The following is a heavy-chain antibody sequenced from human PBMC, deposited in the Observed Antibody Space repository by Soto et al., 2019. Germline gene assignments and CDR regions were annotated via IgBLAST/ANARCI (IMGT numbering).Heavy chain of an antibody. CDR1: GGSFGKSA. Sequence: SVKVSCKASGGSFGKSAINWVRQTPGQGLEWLGGFIPVYRTLNYAQKFQGRVTITADESTGTAYVTLSSLASDDTAVYYCATGVIWIGYFTVDSWGQGTRVTVS. CDR3: ATGVIWIGYFTVDS. D-gene: IGHD3-3*01. CDR2: FIPVYRTL. J-gene: IGHJ4*02. V-gene: IGHV1-69*13.